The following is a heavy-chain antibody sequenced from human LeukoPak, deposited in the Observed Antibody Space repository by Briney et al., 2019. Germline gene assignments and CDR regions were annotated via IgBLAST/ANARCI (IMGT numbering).Heavy chain of an antibody. V-gene: IGHV3-53*01. CDR2: IYSGGNT. Sequence: GGSLRLSCAASGFTDSSNYMSWVRQAPGKGLEWVSLIYSGGNTYYADSVKGRFTISRDNSKNTLYLQMNSLRAEDTAVYYCARSYSGDCGSLPQYWGQGTLVTVSS. CDR3: ARSYSGDCGSLPQY. CDR1: GFTDSSNY. J-gene: IGHJ4*02. D-gene: IGHD1-26*01.